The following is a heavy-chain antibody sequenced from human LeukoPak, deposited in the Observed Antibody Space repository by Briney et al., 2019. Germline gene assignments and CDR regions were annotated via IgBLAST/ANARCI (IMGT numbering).Heavy chain of an antibody. J-gene: IGHJ3*02. CDR3: ARYGYCSSTSCYNDAFDI. CDR1: GGSISSGGYY. D-gene: IGHD2-2*03. Sequence: SETLSLTCTVSGGSISSGGYYWSWIRQPPGKGLEWIGYIYHSGSTYYNPSLKSRVTISVDRSKNQFSLKLSSVTAADTAVYYCARYGYCSSTSCYNDAFDIWGQGTMVTVSS. V-gene: IGHV4-30-2*01. CDR2: IYHSGST.